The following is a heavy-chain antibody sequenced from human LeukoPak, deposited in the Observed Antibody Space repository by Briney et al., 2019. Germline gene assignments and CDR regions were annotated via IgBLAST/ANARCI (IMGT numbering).Heavy chain of an antibody. V-gene: IGHV4-30-2*01. CDR2: IYHSGST. J-gene: IGHJ5*02. CDR1: GGSISSGGYS. CDR3: ARSYDFWSGSNWFDP. Sequence: SETLSLTCAVSGGSISSGGYSWRWIRQPPGTGLEWIGYIYHSGSTYYNPSLKSRVTISVDRSKNQFSLKLSSVTAADTAVYYCARSYDFWSGSNWFDPWGQGTLVTVSS. D-gene: IGHD3-3*01.